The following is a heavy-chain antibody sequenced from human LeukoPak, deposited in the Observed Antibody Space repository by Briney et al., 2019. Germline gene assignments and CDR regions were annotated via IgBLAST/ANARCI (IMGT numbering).Heavy chain of an antibody. CDR1: GDSIRRPY. V-gene: IGHV4-59*08. Sequence: SETLSLTCTVSGDSIRRPYWSWIRQPPGKGLEWIGYIDQNGNTDYNSSLQSRVSISADTSKSRFSLKLTSVTAEDTAVYYCATHQLLQFDVFNVWGQGTMVTVSS. J-gene: IGHJ3*01. CDR3: ATHQLLQFDVFNV. CDR2: IDQNGNT. D-gene: IGHD5-24*01.